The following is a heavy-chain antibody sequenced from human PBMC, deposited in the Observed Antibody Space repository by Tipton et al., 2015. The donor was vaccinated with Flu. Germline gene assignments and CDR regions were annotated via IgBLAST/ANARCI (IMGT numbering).Heavy chain of an antibody. V-gene: IGHV3-23*01. Sequence: SLRLSCAASGFTFTNYGVSWVRQAPGKGLEWVSTISQSGGNTYYAAAVKGLFAISRDNSKNTVHLQMNSLRAEGTVLYYCAKVRSEDCFGGRCSCACWRPGPLVLVPS. D-gene: IGHD2-15*01. CDR2: ISQSGGNT. CDR3: AKVRSEDCFGGRCSCAC. J-gene: IGHJ4*02. CDR1: GFTFTNYG.